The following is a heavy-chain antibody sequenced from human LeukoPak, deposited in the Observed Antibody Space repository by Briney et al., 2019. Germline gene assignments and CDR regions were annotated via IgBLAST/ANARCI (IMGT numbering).Heavy chain of an antibody. CDR3: ARLGLPPYYYYMDV. V-gene: IGHV4-34*01. CDR1: GGSFSGYY. D-gene: IGHD3/OR15-3a*01. J-gene: IGHJ6*03. CDR2: IYYSGST. Sequence: SETLSLTCAVYGGSFSGYYWSWIRQPPGKGLEWIGSIYYSGSTYYNPSLKSRVTISVDTSKNQFSLKLSSVTAADTAVYYCARLGLPPYYYYMDVWGKGTTVTISS.